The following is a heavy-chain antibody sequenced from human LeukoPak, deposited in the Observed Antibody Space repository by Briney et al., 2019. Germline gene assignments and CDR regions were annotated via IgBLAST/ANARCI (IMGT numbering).Heavy chain of an antibody. Sequence: PSETLSLTCTVSGGSISSGNYYWSWIRQPAGKGLEWIGRIYSSGSTNYNPSLKSRVTISVDTSKNQFSLKLSSVTAADTAVYYCARDYYGDYEIYFDCWGQGTLVTVSS. D-gene: IGHD4-17*01. CDR2: IYSSGST. V-gene: IGHV4-61*02. J-gene: IGHJ4*02. CDR1: GGSISSGNYY. CDR3: ARDYYGDYEIYFDC.